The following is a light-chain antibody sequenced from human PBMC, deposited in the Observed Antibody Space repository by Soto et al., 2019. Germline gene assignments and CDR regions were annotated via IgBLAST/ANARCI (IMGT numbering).Light chain of an antibody. CDR1: QTISSW. J-gene: IGKJ1*01. CDR3: QHYNSYPEA. Sequence: DIHMTQSPSTLSGSVGYMFTITCRASQTISSWLAWYQQKPGQAPKLLIYKASTLKSGVPSRFSGSGYGTELTITISSLQNDDFETYYCQHYNSYPEAFGQGTKVDIK. CDR2: KAS. V-gene: IGKV1-5*03.